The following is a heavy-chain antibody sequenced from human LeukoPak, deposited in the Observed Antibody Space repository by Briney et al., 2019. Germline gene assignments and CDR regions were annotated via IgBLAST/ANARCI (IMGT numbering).Heavy chain of an antibody. D-gene: IGHD3-9*01. J-gene: IGHJ3*02. CDR2: IWYDGSNK. Sequence: GRSLRLSCAASGFTSSSYGMHWVRQAPGKGLEWVAVIWYDGSNKYYADSVKGRFTISGDNSKNTLYLQMNSLRAEDTAVYYCARDAGGLLDINAFDIWGQGTMVTVSS. CDR3: ARDAGGLLDINAFDI. CDR1: GFTSSSYG. V-gene: IGHV3-33*01.